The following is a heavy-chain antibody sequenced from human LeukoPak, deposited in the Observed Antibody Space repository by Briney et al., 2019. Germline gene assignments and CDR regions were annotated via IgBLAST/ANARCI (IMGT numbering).Heavy chain of an antibody. D-gene: IGHD6-19*01. CDR2: IKEDGSEN. Sequence: GGSLRLSCTVSGFTVSSNSMSWVRQAPGKGLEWVANIKEDGSENYSVDSVKGRFTISRDNAKNSLYLQMNSLRAEDTAVYYCARESSGRNRFPSYYYYMDVWGKGTTVTISS. J-gene: IGHJ6*03. V-gene: IGHV3-7*01. CDR3: ARESSGRNRFPSYYYYMDV. CDR1: GFTVSSNS.